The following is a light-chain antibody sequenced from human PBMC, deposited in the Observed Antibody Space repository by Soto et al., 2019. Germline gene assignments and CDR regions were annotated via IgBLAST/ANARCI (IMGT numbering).Light chain of an antibody. CDR3: QQRSNWGMYT. Sequence: EIVLTQSPATLSLSPGERATLSCRASQSVSRYLAWFQQKPGQAPRLLIYGVSNRATGIPARFSGSGSGTDFTLTISSLEPEDFAVYYGQQRSNWGMYTFGQGTKLEIK. CDR1: QSVSRY. V-gene: IGKV3-11*01. J-gene: IGKJ2*01. CDR2: GVS.